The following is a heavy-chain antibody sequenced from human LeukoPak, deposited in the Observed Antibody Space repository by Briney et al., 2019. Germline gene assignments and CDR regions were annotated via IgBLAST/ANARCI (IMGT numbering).Heavy chain of an antibody. J-gene: IGHJ4*02. Sequence: SETLSLTCTVSGGSISSYYWVWIRQPPGTGLEWVGNIYYSGNTYYNPSLKSRVTISVDTSKNQFSLNLASVTAADTAVYYCARGGVLEYCPRDSSPPLLDYGGQEPRVPFSS. CDR2: IYYSGNT. CDR1: GGSISSYY. D-gene: IGHD2/OR15-2a*01. CDR3: ARGGVLEYCPRDSSPPLLDY. V-gene: IGHV4-59*12.